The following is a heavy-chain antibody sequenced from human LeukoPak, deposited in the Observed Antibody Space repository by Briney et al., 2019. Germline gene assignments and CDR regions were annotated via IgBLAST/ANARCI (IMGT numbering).Heavy chain of an antibody. D-gene: IGHD1-26*01. V-gene: IGHV3-11*04. CDR3: ARDRGIVGTTSYYYMDV. CDR2: IGSTI. CDR1: GFSFSDYY. Sequence: TGGSLRLSCVASGFSFSDYYMSWIRQAPGKGLEWVSYIGSTIYYADSVKGRFTISRDNAKNSLYLQMNSLRAEDTAVYYCARDRGIVGTTSYYYMDVWGKGTTVTVSS. J-gene: IGHJ6*03.